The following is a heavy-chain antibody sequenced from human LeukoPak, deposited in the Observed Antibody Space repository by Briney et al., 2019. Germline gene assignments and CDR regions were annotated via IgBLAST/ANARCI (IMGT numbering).Heavy chain of an antibody. Sequence: GGSLRLSCAASGFTFSSYWMHWVRQAPGKGLEWVTFISYDGSIKYYGDSVKGRFTISRDNSKNTLYLQMNSLRAEDTAVYYCASGAEYKLWGRRIAASHYWGQGTLVTVSS. CDR3: ASGAEYKLWGRRIAASHY. V-gene: IGHV3-30*03. D-gene: IGHD6-13*01. J-gene: IGHJ4*02. CDR1: GFTFSSYW. CDR2: ISYDGSIK.